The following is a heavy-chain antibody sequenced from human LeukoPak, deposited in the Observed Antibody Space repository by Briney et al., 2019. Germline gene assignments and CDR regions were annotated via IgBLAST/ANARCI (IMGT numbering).Heavy chain of an antibody. CDR3: AKGNYDSSGYYYFDY. D-gene: IGHD3-22*01. J-gene: IGHJ4*02. CDR1: GFTFSSYG. Sequence: PGRSLRLSCAASGFTFSSYGMHWVRQAPGKGLEWVAVIWYDGSNKYYADSVKGRFTISRDNSKNTLYLQMNSLRAEDTAGYYCAKGNYDSSGYYYFDYWGQGTLVTVSS. V-gene: IGHV3-33*06. CDR2: IWYDGSNK.